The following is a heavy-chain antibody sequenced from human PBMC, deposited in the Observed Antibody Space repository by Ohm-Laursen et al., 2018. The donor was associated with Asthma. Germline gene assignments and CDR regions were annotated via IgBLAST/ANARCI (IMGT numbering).Heavy chain of an antibody. CDR2: IIPIFDIP. CDR3: ARDHSSGYSFSFDY. V-gene: IGHV1-69*17. Sequence: KVSCKASGGTFSSYAINWVRQAPGQGLEWVGAIIPIFDIPNYAEKFQGRVTITAGKSTSTAYMELSSLRSEDTAVYYCARDHSSGYSFSFDYWGQGTLVTVSS. CDR1: GGTFSSYA. J-gene: IGHJ4*02. D-gene: IGHD3-22*01.